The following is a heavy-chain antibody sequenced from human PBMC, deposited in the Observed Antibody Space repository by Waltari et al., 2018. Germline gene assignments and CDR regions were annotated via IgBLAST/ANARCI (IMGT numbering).Heavy chain of an antibody. V-gene: IGHV3-7*01. J-gene: IGHJ4*02. CDR3: ARHTSWSFDY. CDR1: GVTFSAYW. CDR2: INEDERTK. D-gene: IGHD2-2*01. Sequence: EVQLVESGGGLVQPGESLRLSCASSGVTFSAYWMTWVRQVPGKGLEWVANINEDERTKHYVDSVKGRFTISRDNTKNSLYLQMNNLRAEDTAVYYCARHTSWSFDYWGQGSLVTVSS.